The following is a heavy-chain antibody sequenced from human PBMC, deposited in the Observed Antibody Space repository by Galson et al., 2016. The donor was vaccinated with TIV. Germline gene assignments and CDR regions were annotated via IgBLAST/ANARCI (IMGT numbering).Heavy chain of an antibody. CDR2: IIPVFGTV. D-gene: IGHD3-22*01. Sequence: SVKVSCKASGGTLSSNAFSWLRQAPGQGLEWMGGIIPVFGTVHYAQKFRGRVTITADKSTNTVYMGLSSLTSEDTAVYACARNTGSCIDSTCLTAVFDIWGQGTTVTVSS. CDR1: GGTLSSNA. V-gene: IGHV1-69*06. J-gene: IGHJ3*02. CDR3: ARNTGSCIDSTCLTAVFDI.